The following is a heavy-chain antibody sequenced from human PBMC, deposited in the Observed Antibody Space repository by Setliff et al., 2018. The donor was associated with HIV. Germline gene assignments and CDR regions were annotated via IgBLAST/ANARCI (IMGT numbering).Heavy chain of an antibody. CDR2: TNAGNGNA. CDR3: ARDSYGLDY. D-gene: IGHD5-18*01. V-gene: IGHV1-3*01. CDR1: GYTFHTYA. J-gene: IGHJ4*02. Sequence: GASVKVSCKASGYTFHTYAMHWVRQAPGQRLEWMGWTNAGNGNAKYSQKFQGRVTITSDTSASTVYMELSSLRYEDTAVYYCARDSYGLDYWGQGTLVTVSS.